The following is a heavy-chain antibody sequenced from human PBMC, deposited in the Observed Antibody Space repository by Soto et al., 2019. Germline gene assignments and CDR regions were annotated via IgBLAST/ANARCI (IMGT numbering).Heavy chain of an antibody. CDR2: ISSSGSTI. D-gene: IGHD3-22*01. CDR3: ARERPHYYDSSGYPDYYYYGMDV. CDR1: GFTFGSYE. V-gene: IGHV3-48*03. J-gene: IGHJ6*02. Sequence: EVQLVESGGVLVQPGGSLRLSCAASGFTFGSYEMNWVRQAPGKGLEWVSYISSSGSTIYYADSVKGRFTISRDNAKNSLYLQMNSLRAEDTAVYYCARERPHYYDSSGYPDYYYYGMDVWGQGTTVTVSS.